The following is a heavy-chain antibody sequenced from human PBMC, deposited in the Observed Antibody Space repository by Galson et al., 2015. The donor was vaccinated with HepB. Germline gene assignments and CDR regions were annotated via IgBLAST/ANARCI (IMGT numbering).Heavy chain of an antibody. CDR3: AKALEGLGYCSGGSCYPNVVYFDY. J-gene: IGHJ4*02. D-gene: IGHD2-15*01. Sequence: SLRLSCAASGFTFSSYAMSWVRQAPGKGLEWVSAISGSGGSTYYADSVKGRFTISRDNCKNTLYLQMNSLRAEDTAVYYCAKALEGLGYCSGGSCYPNVVYFDYWGQGTLVTVSS. CDR2: ISGSGGST. CDR1: GFTFSSYA. V-gene: IGHV3-23*01.